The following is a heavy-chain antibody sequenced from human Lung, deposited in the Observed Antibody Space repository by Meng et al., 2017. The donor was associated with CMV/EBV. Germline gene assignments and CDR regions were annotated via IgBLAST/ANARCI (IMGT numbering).Heavy chain of an antibody. J-gene: IGHJ5*02. CDR2: IHHSGNT. D-gene: IGHD5-18*01. Sequence: SETLSLTCTVSGGSISIYYWSWIRQPPGKGLEWIGYIHHSGNTDYNPSLRSRVTVSLDTSNNQFSLRLRSMTAADTAVYYCAREEAMVGYYTNWFDAWGQGALVXVSS. V-gene: IGHV4-59*01. CDR1: GGSISIYY. CDR3: AREEAMVGYYTNWFDA.